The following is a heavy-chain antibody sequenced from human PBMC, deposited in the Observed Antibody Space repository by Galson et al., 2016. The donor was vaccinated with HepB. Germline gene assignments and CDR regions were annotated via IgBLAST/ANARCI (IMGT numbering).Heavy chain of an antibody. J-gene: IGHJ3*02. D-gene: IGHD2-8*01. Sequence: PALVKPTQTLTLTCTFSGFSLTTSAVGEGVAWIRQPPGKALEWLALIYWDDDERYSPSLKSRLTITKHTSKNQVVLTMTNVDPVDTATYYCAHRPPYYSETDGLEDAFDIWGQGTMVTVSS. CDR2: IYWDDDE. V-gene: IGHV2-5*02. CDR3: AHRPPYYSETDGLEDAFDI. CDR1: GFSLTTSAVG.